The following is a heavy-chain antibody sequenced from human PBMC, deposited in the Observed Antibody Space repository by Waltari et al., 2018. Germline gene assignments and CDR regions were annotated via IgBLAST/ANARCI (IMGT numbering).Heavy chain of an antibody. J-gene: IGHJ4*02. D-gene: IGHD3-10*01. V-gene: IGHV4-59*08. CDR3: ARREGVMSGEYYFDY. CDR2: IYYSGST. CDR1: GGSISSYY. Sequence: QVQLQESGPGLVKPSETLSLTCTVSGGSISSYYWSWIRQPPGKGLEWIGYIYYSGSTNYNPSLKSRVTISVDTSKNQFSLKLSSGTAADTAVYYCARREGVMSGEYYFDYWGQGTLVTVSS.